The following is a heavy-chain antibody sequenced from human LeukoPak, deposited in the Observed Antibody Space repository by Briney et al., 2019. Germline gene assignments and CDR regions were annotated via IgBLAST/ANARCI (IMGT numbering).Heavy chain of an antibody. D-gene: IGHD6-19*01. CDR1: GGSISSSSYY. CDR3: ARRRLPRVSSGWLRSIDPNWFDP. CDR2: IYYSGST. J-gene: IGHJ5*02. V-gene: IGHV4-39*07. Sequence: ASETLSLTCTVSGGSISSSSYYWGWIRQPPGKGLEWIGSIYYSGSTYYNPSLKSRVTISVDTSKNQFSLKLSSVTAADTAVYYCARRRLPRVSSGWLRSIDPNWFDPWGQGTLVTVSS.